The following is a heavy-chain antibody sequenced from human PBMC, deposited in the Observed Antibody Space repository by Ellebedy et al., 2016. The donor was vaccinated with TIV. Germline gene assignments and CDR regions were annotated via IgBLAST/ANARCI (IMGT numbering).Heavy chain of an antibody. V-gene: IGHV4-4*07. CDR1: GGSISSYY. J-gene: IGHJ4*02. CDR3: ARGEALGANFDY. CDR2: FYISGST. Sequence: MPGGSLRLSCTVSGGSISSYYWTWIRQPAGEGLEWIGRFYISGSTNYNPSLKSRVTMSVDTSKNQFSLKLSSVTAADTAVYYCARGEALGANFDYWGQGTLVTVSS.